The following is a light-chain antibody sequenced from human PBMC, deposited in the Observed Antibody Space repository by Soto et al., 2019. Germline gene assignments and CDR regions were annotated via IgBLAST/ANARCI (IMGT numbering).Light chain of an antibody. Sequence: DIQISQSPSTLSASVGGTVAITCRASQSISSWLAWYQQKPGKAPKLLIYDASSLESGVPSRFSGSGSGTEFTLTISSLQPDDFATYYCQQYNSYSITFGQGTRLEIK. V-gene: IGKV1-5*01. CDR3: QQYNSYSIT. J-gene: IGKJ5*01. CDR2: DAS. CDR1: QSISSW.